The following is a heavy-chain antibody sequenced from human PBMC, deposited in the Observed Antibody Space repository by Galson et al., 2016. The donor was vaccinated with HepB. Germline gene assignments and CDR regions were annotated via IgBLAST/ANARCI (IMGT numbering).Heavy chain of an antibody. CDR1: GGSISSYY. CDR3: AGVLQGGTFSY. CDR2: IFYSGST. V-gene: IGHV4-59*01. D-gene: IGHD1-7*01. J-gene: IGHJ4*02. Sequence: SETLSLTCTVSGGSISSYYWTWIRQPPGKGLEWIGYIFYSGSTNYNPSLKSRVTTSVDTSKNQFSLRLSSVTAADTAVYYCAGVLQGGTFSYWGRGTLVTVSS.